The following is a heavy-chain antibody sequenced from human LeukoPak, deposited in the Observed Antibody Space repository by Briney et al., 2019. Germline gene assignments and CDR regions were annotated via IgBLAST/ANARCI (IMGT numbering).Heavy chain of an antibody. CDR2: IYYTGST. D-gene: IGHD3/OR15-3a*01. CDR1: GGSISSGSYY. J-gene: IGHJ2*01. Sequence: PSETLSLTCAVSGGSISSGSYYWGCIRQPPGKGLEWIGSIYYTGSTYYNPSLKSRVTISVDTSKNQFSLNLSSVTAADTAVYYCARLDWSNWCFDLWGRGTLVIVSS. V-gene: IGHV4-39*01. CDR3: ARLDWSNWCFDL.